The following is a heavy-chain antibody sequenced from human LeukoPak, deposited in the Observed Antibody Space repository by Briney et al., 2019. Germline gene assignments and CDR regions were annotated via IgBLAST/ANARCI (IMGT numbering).Heavy chain of an antibody. D-gene: IGHD3-22*01. CDR3: AKSDYYDSSGLIDY. Sequence: PGGSLRLSCAASGFTFSSYGMHWVRQAPGKGLEWVAVISYDGGNKYYADSVKGRFTISRDNSKNTLYLQMNSLRAEDTAVYYCAKSDYYDSSGLIDYWGQGTLVTVSS. J-gene: IGHJ4*02. CDR1: GFTFSSYG. CDR2: ISYDGGNK. V-gene: IGHV3-30*18.